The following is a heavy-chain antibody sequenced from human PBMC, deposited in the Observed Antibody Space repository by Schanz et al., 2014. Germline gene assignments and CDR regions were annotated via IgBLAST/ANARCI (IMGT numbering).Heavy chain of an antibody. J-gene: IGHJ4*02. CDR3: AKVDRTRYYAMDV. Sequence: QVQLVQSGAEVKKPGASVKVSCKASGYTFTSYDINWVRQATGQGLEWMGWMNSKTGNTGYAQKFQGRVTMTADKSTSTVYMEVSGLRSEDTAVYYCAKVDRTRYYAMDVWGQGTLVTVSS. V-gene: IGHV1-8*01. D-gene: IGHD3-9*01. CDR1: GYTFTSYD. CDR2: MNSKTGNT.